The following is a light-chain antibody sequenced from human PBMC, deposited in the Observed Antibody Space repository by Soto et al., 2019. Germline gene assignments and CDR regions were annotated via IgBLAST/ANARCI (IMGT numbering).Light chain of an antibody. V-gene: IGKV1-5*03. CDR3: QQYDNLPFT. Sequence: DIQISQSPSTLSASVGDRVTITCRASQSISSWLAWYQQKPGKAPKLLIYKASSLESGVPSRFSGSGSGTDFTFTISSLQPEDIATYYCQQYDNLPFTFGGGTKVDIK. CDR1: QSISSW. CDR2: KAS. J-gene: IGKJ4*01.